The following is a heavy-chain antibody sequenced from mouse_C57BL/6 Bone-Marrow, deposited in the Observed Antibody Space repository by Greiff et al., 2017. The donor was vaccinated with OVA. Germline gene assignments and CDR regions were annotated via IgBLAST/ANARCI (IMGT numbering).Heavy chain of an antibody. CDR2: ISYSGST. V-gene: IGHV3-8*01. CDR3: ARSRDYGYRYWYFDV. Sequence: EVQLQQSGPGLAKPSQTLSLTCSVTGYSITSDYWNWIRKVPGNKLEYMGYISYSGSTYYNPSLKSRISITRDTSKNQYYLQLNSETTEDTATYCCARSRDYGYRYWYFDVWGTGTTVTVSS. J-gene: IGHJ1*03. D-gene: IGHD2-2*01. CDR1: GYSITSDY.